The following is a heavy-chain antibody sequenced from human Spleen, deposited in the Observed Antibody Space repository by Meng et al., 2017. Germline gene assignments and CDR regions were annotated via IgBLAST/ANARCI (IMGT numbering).Heavy chain of an antibody. D-gene: IGHD3-9*01. Sequence: SVKVSCKASGGTFSSDAMSWVRQAPGQGLEWMGGIIPIFGTTNYAQKFQGRVTITADESTSTAYMELSGLRSEDTALYYCARDPPYDIGDIDPWGQGTLVTVSS. CDR3: ARDPPYDIGDIDP. CDR1: GGTFSSDA. V-gene: IGHV1-69*13. J-gene: IGHJ5*02. CDR2: IIPIFGTT.